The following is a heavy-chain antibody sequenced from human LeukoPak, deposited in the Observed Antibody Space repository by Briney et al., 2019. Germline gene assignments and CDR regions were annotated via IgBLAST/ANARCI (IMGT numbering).Heavy chain of an antibody. V-gene: IGHV1-2*02. CDR2: INPNSGGT. D-gene: IGHD3-10*01. J-gene: IGHJ4*02. CDR3: ARLLWFGETHFDY. CDR1: GYTFTGYY. Sequence: GASVKVSCKASGYTFTGYYMHWVRQAPGQGLEWMGWINPNSGGTNYAQKSQGRVTMTRDTSISTAYMELSRLRSDDTAVYYCARLLWFGETHFDYWGQGTLVTVSS.